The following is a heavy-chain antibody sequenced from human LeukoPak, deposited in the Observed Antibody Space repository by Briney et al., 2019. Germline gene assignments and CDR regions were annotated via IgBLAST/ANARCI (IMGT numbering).Heavy chain of an antibody. V-gene: IGHV4-31*03. Sequence: KPSETLSLTCTVSGGAINSGHFWYWLRQTPGSGLEYLGYVSYTGITYYNPSLMRRVNMSVDTSKKQFSLTLTSVTAADTATYYCARGNDYFDYWGQGSLVTVSS. CDR2: VSYTGIT. CDR1: GGAINSGHF. CDR3: ARGNDYFDY. D-gene: IGHD3-16*01. J-gene: IGHJ4*02.